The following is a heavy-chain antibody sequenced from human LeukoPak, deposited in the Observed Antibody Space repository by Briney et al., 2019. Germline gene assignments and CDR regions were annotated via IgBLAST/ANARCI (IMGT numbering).Heavy chain of an antibody. D-gene: IGHD2-2*01. CDR2: IYPGDSDT. J-gene: IGHJ3*02. Sequence: GESPKTLCKGFGYSFTSYWNGWGRQLPGKGLEWMVIIYPGDSDTRYSPSFQGQVTISADKSISTAYLQWSSLKASDTAMYYCARRSVVVVPAATYAFDIWGQGTMVTVSS. CDR3: ARRSVVVVPAATYAFDI. V-gene: IGHV5-51*01. CDR1: GYSFTSYW.